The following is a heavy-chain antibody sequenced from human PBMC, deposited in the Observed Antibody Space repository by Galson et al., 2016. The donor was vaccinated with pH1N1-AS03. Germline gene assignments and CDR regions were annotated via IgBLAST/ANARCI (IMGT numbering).Heavy chain of an antibody. CDR2: INHSGST. V-gene: IGHV4-34*01. CDR1: GGSFGGYY. D-gene: IGHD3-16*01. J-gene: IGHJ3*01. CDR3: ARDGGKITLGGFYAFDL. Sequence: SETLSLTCTVSGGSFGGYYWNWIRQPPGKGLEWIGEINHSGSTNYNPSLKSRVTISVDTSKNQLSLKLSSVTAADTALYFCARDGGKITLGGFYAFDLWGQGTMVAVSS.